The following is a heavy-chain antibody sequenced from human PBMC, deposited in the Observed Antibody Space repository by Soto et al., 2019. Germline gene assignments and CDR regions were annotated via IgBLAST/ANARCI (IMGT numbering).Heavy chain of an antibody. CDR3: ARGGSSDSSNYLNWFDP. V-gene: IGHV5-51*01. D-gene: IGHD3-22*01. CDR1: GYTFTRHW. Sequence: GESLNISCKGSGYTFTRHWITWVRQMPGKGLEWMGIVYPGDSDTTYSPSFQGQVTISVDKSINTAYLQWSTLTASDTAMYYCARGGSSDSSNYLNWFDPWGQGTLVTVSS. CDR2: VYPGDSDT. J-gene: IGHJ5*02.